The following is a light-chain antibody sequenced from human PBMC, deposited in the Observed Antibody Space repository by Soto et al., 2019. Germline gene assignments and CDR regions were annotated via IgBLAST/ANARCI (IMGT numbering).Light chain of an antibody. CDR1: QSVSRSY. J-gene: IGKJ5*01. Sequence: EIMLSQSPATLSLSPGDRATLSCGASQSVSRSYLAWYQQKPGLAPRLIIYDASTRATGIPDRFSGSGSGTDFTLTISRLEPEDFAVYYCQQSGSSPITFGQGTLLEI. V-gene: IGKV3D-20*01. CDR2: DAS. CDR3: QQSGSSPIT.